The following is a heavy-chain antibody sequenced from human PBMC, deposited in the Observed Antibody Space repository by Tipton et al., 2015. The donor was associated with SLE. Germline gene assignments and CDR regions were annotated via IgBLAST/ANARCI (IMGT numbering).Heavy chain of an antibody. CDR1: GGSITSGGYF. J-gene: IGHJ4*02. V-gene: IGHV4-31*03. Sequence: TLSLTCTVSGGSITSGGYFWTWIRQRPGKGLECIGYIYFTGDTYYNPSLRSRVTISLDTSENQFSLELSTLTAADTAVYYCAKDYNYDYPDYNWGQGTLVIVSS. CDR3: AKDYNYDYPDYN. CDR2: IYFTGDT. D-gene: IGHD4-17*01.